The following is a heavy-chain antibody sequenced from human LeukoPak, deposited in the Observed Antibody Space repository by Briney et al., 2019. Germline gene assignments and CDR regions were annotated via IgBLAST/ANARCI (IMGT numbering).Heavy chain of an antibody. Sequence: GGSLRLSCAASGFTFDDYAMHWVRQAPGKGLGWVSGISWNSGSIGYADSVKGRFTISRDNAKGSLSLQMNSLRGQDTAVYYCARDLYYYDSSGYYRGLDYWGQGTLVTVSS. V-gene: IGHV3-9*01. CDR1: GFTFDDYA. CDR2: ISWNSGSI. CDR3: ARDLYYYDSSGYYRGLDY. D-gene: IGHD3-22*01. J-gene: IGHJ4*02.